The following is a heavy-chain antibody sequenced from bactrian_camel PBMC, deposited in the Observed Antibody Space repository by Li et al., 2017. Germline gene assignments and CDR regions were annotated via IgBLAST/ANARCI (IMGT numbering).Heavy chain of an antibody. CDR2: IRTVGPI. D-gene: IGHD2*01. Sequence: QLVESGGGSVQAGGSPRLSCVASGYALNKNAITWFRQAPGKEREGVAGIRTVGPIGYADSVKGRFTISQDNAKNTVYLQMNNLKPEDTAMYYCAARGPYCYTKLSVRDFTYWGQGTQVTVS. V-gene: IGHV3S63*01. J-gene: IGHJ6*01. CDR3: AARGPYCYTKLSVRDFTY. CDR1: GYALNKNA.